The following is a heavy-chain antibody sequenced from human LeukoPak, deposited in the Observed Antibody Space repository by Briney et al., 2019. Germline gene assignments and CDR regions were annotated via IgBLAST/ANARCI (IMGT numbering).Heavy chain of an antibody. CDR3: ARGGSGNYYYYFYYMDV. J-gene: IGHJ6*03. D-gene: IGHD3-10*01. CDR1: GFTFSSHA. Sequence: GGSLRLSCAASGFTFSSHAIHWVRQAPGKGLEWVSIISYDGSSKYYADSVKGRFTISRDNSKNTLYLQINSLSNEDTAVYYCARGGSGNYYYYFYYMDVWGKGTTVTVSS. CDR2: ISYDGSSK. V-gene: IGHV3-30*01.